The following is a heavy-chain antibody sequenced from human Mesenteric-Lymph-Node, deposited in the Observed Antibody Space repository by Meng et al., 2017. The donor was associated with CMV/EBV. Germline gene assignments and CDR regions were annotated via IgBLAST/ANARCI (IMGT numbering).Heavy chain of an antibody. D-gene: IGHD6-13*01. J-gene: IGHJ1*01. CDR3: AASYGSSWSEYFQH. Sequence: PSNSAAWYWLRQSPSRGLDWLGRTYYRSKWYNDYAVSVKSRLTINPDTSKNQFSLQLNSVTPEDTAVYYCAASYGSSWSEYFQHWGQGTLVTVSS. CDR1: PSNSAA. CDR2: TYYRSKWYN. V-gene: IGHV6-1*01.